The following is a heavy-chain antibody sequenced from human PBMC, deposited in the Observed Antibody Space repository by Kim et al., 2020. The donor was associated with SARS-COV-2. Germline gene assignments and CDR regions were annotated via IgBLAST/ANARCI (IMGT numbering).Heavy chain of an antibody. Sequence: SQTLSLTCTVSGGSITSGTYYWTYIRQPAGKGLEWIGRIYTSGNANYNPSLKSRVTISLDTSKNQLSLKLTAVTAADTAVYYCARESTSGTYFNVGFFDYCGQGTLVTVSS. CDR1: GGSITSGTYY. CDR3: ARESTSGTYFNVGFFDY. CDR2: IYTSGNA. J-gene: IGHJ4*02. D-gene: IGHD3-10*01. V-gene: IGHV4-61*02.